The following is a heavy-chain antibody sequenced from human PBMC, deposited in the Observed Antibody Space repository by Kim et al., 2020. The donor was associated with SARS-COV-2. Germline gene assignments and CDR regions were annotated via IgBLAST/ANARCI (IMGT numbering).Heavy chain of an antibody. CDR3: AKDPQGVVVAVREDYFDY. D-gene: IGHD2-15*01. CDR2: ISGSGGST. Sequence: GGSLRLSCAAPGFTFSSYAMSWVRQAPGKGLEWVSAISGSGGSTYYADSVKGRFTISRDNSKNTLYLQMNSLRAEDTAVYYCAKDPQGVVVAVREDYFDYWGQGTLVTVSS. CDR1: GFTFSSYA. V-gene: IGHV3-23*01. J-gene: IGHJ4*02.